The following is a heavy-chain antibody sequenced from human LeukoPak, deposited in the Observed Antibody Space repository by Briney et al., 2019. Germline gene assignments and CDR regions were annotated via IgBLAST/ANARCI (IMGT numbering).Heavy chain of an antibody. D-gene: IGHD3-22*01. J-gene: IGHJ3*02. V-gene: IGHV3-30*18. CDR3: AKQSPDSRGFSAFDI. Sequence: TGGSLRLSCAASGFTFRNYGMHWVRQAPGKGLEWVAVISFDGSNKYYADSVEGRFTITRDNSKNTQYLQMNSLRTEDTAIYYCAKQSPDSRGFSAFDIWGQGTMVTVSS. CDR1: GFTFRNYG. CDR2: ISFDGSNK.